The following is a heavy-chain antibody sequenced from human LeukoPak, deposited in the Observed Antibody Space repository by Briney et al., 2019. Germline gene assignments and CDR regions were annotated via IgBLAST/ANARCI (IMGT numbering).Heavy chain of an antibody. Sequence: GGSLRLSCAASGFTFSSYDMHWVRQGTGKGLEWVSAIGTAGDTYYPGSVKGRFTISRENAKNSLYLQMDSLRAGDTAVYYCARVLAVAGHNWYFDLWGRGTLVTVSS. CDR2: IGTAGDT. D-gene: IGHD6-19*01. CDR1: GFTFSSYD. V-gene: IGHV3-13*04. CDR3: ARVLAVAGHNWYFDL. J-gene: IGHJ2*01.